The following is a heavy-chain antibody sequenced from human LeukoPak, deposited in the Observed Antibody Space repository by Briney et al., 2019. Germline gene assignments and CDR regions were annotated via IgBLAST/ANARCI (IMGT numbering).Heavy chain of an antibody. CDR1: GYTFTGYY. CDR3: ARIRDGYNDAYDI. V-gene: IGHV1-2*02. J-gene: IGHJ3*02. D-gene: IGHD5-24*01. CDR2: INPNSGGT. Sequence: GASVKVSCKASGYTFTGYYMHWVRQAPGQGLEWMGWINPNSGGTNYAQKFQGRVTMTRDTSISTAYMELSGLRSEGTALYYCARIRDGYNDAYDIWGQGTMVTVSS.